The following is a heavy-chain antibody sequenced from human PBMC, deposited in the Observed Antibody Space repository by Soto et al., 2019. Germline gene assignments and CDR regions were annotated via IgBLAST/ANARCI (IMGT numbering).Heavy chain of an antibody. CDR2: ISYSGST. V-gene: IGHV4-31*03. D-gene: IGHD3-22*01. CDR3: ARGGPYDTSGFSPHYGLDV. CDR1: GGSISIPDHY. Sequence: QVQLQESGPGLAKPSQTLSLTCTVSGGSISIPDHYWTWIRQHPGKGLEWIGHISYSGSTDYNPSLESRVTISVDTSKNQLSLKLRSVTAADTAVYYCARGGPYDTSGFSPHYGLDVWGQGTTVTVSS. J-gene: IGHJ6*02.